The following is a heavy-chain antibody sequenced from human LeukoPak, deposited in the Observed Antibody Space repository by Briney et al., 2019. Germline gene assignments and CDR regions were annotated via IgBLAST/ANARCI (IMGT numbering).Heavy chain of an antibody. CDR2: INAGNGNT. J-gene: IGHJ4*02. V-gene: IGHV1-3*01. D-gene: IGHD3-22*01. CDR3: ARIGYYYDSSGYPAENYYFDY. Sequence: ASVKVSCKASGYTFTSYAMHWVRQAPGQSLEWMGWINAGNGNTKYSQKFQGRVTITRDTSASTAYMELSSLRSEDTAVYYCARIGYYYDSSGYPAENYYFDYWGQGTLVTVSS. CDR1: GYTFTSYA.